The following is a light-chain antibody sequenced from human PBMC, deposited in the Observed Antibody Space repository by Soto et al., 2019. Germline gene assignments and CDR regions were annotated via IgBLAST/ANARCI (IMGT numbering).Light chain of an antibody. CDR1: QSVSNC. Sequence: EIVLTQSAVTLSLSPGERATLSGTARQSVSNCLAWYQQKPGQATSLLIYDASKRATGIPARLSGSGSGTDCTFTISSLEPGDFAVYYCQQRSDWGTFGGGTKVEIK. CDR2: DAS. CDR3: QQRSDWGT. V-gene: IGKV3-11*01. J-gene: IGKJ4*01.